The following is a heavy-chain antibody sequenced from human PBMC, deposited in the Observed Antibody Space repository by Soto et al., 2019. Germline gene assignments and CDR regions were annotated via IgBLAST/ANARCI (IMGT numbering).Heavy chain of an antibody. CDR1: GFTFSSYG. D-gene: IGHD1-26*01. Sequence: GGSLRLSCAASGFTFSSYGMHWVRQAPGKGLEWVSVIYSGGSTYYADSVKGRFTISRDNSKNTLYLQMNSLRAEDTAVYYCARELVGATGDAFDIWGQGTMVTVSS. CDR3: ARELVGATGDAFDI. CDR2: IYSGGST. J-gene: IGHJ3*02. V-gene: IGHV3-53*01.